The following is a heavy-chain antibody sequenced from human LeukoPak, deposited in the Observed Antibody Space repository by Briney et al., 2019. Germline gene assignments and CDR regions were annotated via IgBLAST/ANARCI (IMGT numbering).Heavy chain of an antibody. V-gene: IGHV1-18*01. CDR2: ISAYNGNT. CDR3: ARDRYYYDSSGYDSHY. D-gene: IGHD3-22*01. CDR1: GYTFTSYG. Sequence: ASVKVSCKASGYTFTSYGISWVRQAPGQGLEWMGWISAYNGNTNYAQKLQGRVTMTTDTSTSTAYMELRSLRSDDTAVYYCARDRYYYDSSGYDSHYWGQGTLVTVSS. J-gene: IGHJ4*02.